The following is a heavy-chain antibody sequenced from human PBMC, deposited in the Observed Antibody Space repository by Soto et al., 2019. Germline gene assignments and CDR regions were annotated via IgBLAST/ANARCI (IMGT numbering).Heavy chain of an antibody. D-gene: IGHD2-2*01. J-gene: IGHJ6*02. V-gene: IGHV1-69*01. CDR3: ARRGYCSSTSCYALYYGMDV. Sequence: QVQLVQSGAGVKKPGSSVKVSCKASGGTFSSYAISWVRQAPGQGLEWMGGIIPIFGTANYAQKFQGRVTITADESTSTAYMELSSLRSEDTAVYYCARRGYCSSTSCYALYYGMDVWGQGTTVTVSS. CDR1: GGTFSSYA. CDR2: IIPIFGTA.